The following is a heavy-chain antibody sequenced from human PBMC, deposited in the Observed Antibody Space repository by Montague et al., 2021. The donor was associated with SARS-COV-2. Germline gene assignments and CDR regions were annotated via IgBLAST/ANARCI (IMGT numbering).Heavy chain of an antibody. CDR1: GGSISSRSCY. Sequence: SETLSLTCTVSGGSISSRSCYWGWIRQPPGKGLEWIGSIYYSGSTYYNPSLKSRVTISVDTSKNQFSLKLSSVTAADTAVYYCARLWDTVYYYYGMDVWGQGTTVTVSS. V-gene: IGHV4-39*01. D-gene: IGHD1-26*01. J-gene: IGHJ6*02. CDR2: IYYSGST. CDR3: ARLWDTVYYYYGMDV.